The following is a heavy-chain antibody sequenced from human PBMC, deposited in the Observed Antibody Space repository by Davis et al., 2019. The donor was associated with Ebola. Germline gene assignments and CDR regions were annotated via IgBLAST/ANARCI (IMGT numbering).Heavy chain of an antibody. CDR2: INPNSGGT. D-gene: IGHD5-12*01. J-gene: IGHJ5*02. V-gene: IGHV1-2*02. CDR1: GYTFTGYY. Sequence: ASVKVSCKASGYTFTGYYMHWVRQAPGQGLEWMGWINPNSGGTNYAQKFQGRVTMTRDTSISTAYMELSRLRSEDTAGYYCARGKKWLGNWFDPWGQGTLVTVSS. CDR3: ARGKKWLGNWFDP.